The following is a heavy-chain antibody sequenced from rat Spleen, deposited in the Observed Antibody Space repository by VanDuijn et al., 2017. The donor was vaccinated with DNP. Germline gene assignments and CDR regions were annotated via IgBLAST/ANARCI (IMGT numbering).Heavy chain of an antibody. CDR1: GYSITRNY. CDR3: ATRVGNYGYPFAY. Sequence: EVQFQESGPGLVKSSQSLSLTCSVTGYSITRNYWAWIRKGPGNKMEWMGYISYSGTTGYNPSLKSRISITRDTSKNQFLLRVNSVTTEDTATYYCATRVGNYGYPFAYWGQGTLVTVSS. J-gene: IGHJ3*01. D-gene: IGHD1-7*01. V-gene: IGHV3-1*01. CDR2: ISYSGTT.